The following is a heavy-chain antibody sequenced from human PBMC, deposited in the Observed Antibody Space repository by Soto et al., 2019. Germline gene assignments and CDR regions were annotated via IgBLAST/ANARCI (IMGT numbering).Heavy chain of an antibody. CDR3: ATVVPDALYNWFDP. CDR1: GYTLTELS. J-gene: IGHJ5*02. V-gene: IGHV1-24*01. Sequence: ASVKVSCKVSGYTLTELSMHWVRQAPGKGLEWMGGFDPEDGETIYAQKFQGRVTMTEDTSTDTAYMELSSLRSEDTAVYYCATVVPDALYNWFDPWGQGTLVTVSS. CDR2: FDPEDGET. D-gene: IGHD2-2*01.